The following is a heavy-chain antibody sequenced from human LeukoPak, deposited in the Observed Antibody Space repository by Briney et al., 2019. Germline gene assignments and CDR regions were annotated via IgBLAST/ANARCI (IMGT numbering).Heavy chain of an antibody. D-gene: IGHD3-10*01. CDR2: ISGSGGST. V-gene: IGHV3-23*01. CDR1: GFTFSSYG. J-gene: IGHJ3*02. Sequence: PGGSLRLSCAASGFTFSSYGMSWVRQAPGKGLEWVSAISGSGGSTYYADSVKGRFTISRDNSKNTLYLQMNSLRAEDTAVYYCARDRRGVRESSDAFDIWGQGTMVTVSS. CDR3: ARDRRGVRESSDAFDI.